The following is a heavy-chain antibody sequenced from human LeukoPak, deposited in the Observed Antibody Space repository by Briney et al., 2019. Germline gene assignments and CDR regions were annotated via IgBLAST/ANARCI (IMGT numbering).Heavy chain of an antibody. CDR3: ATPPSSGWGAFDI. D-gene: IGHD6-19*01. V-gene: IGHV3-53*01. Sequence: GGSLRLSCTVSGFTVSSNSMSWVRQAPGKGLEWVSFIYSDNTHYSDSVKGRFTISRGNSKNTLYLQMNSLRAEDTAVYYCATPPSSGWGAFDIWGQGTMVTVSS. J-gene: IGHJ3*02. CDR2: IYSDNT. CDR1: GFTVSSNS.